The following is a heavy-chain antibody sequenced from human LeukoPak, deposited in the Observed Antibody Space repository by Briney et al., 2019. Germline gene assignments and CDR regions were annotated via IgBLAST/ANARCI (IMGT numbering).Heavy chain of an antibody. CDR2: ISSNGGST. J-gene: IGHJ4*02. CDR3: AREAAHFDY. V-gene: IGHV3-64*04. D-gene: IGHD6-6*01. Sequence: PGGSLRLSCSASGFTFSSYAMHWVRQAPGKGLEYVSAISSNGGSTYYADSVKGRFTISRDNSKNTLFLQMNSLRVEDTAIYYCAREAAHFDYWGQGTLVTVSS. CDR1: GFTFSSYA.